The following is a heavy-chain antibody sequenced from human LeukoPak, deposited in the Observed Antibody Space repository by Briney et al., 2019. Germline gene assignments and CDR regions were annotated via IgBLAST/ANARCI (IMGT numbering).Heavy chain of an antibody. D-gene: IGHD5-18*01. CDR3: ARGVVDTAMAIDY. CDR2: VDYSGNT. J-gene: IGHJ4*02. Sequence: SETLSLTCTVSGASFSGYYWSWIRQPPGKGLEWIGYVDYSGNTNYNPSLKSRVTISVDTSKNQFSLKLSSVTAADTAVYYCARGVVDTAMAIDYWGQGTLVTVSS. V-gene: IGHV4-59*08. CDR1: GASFSGYY.